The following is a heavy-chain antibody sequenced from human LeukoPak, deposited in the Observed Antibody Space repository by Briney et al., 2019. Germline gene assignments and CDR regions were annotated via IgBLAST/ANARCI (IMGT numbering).Heavy chain of an antibody. CDR3: ARDQRGDIVVVPAARDAFDI. CDR2: IYTSGST. V-gene: IGHV4-61*02. J-gene: IGHJ3*02. D-gene: IGHD2-2*01. Sequence: SQTLSLTCTVSGGSISSGSYYWSWIRQPAGKGLEWIGRIYTSGSTNYNPSLKSRVTISVDTSKNQFSLKLSSVTAADTAVYYCARDQRGDIVVVPAARDAFDIWGQGTMVTVSS. CDR1: GGSISSGSYY.